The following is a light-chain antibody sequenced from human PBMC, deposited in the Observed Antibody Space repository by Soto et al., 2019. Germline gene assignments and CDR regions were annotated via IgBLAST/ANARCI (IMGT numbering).Light chain of an antibody. Sequence: DIQMTQSHSTLPASVGDRVTITCRASQSISNWLAWYQQKPGKAPKLLIYAASILQSGVPSRFSGSESGTDFTLTISSLQPEDFATYYCQQSYSTPITFGQGTRLEIK. V-gene: IGKV1-39*01. CDR2: AAS. CDR1: QSISNW. CDR3: QQSYSTPIT. J-gene: IGKJ5*01.